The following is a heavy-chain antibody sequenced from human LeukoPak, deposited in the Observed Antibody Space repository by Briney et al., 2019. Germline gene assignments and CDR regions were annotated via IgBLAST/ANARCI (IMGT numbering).Heavy chain of an antibody. V-gene: IGHV5-51*01. CDR2: IYPDDSDT. Sequence: GESLKISCKGSGSSFTSYWIGWVRQLPGKGLEWMGIIYPDDSDTRYSPSFQGQVTISADKSISTAYLQWSSLKASDTAMYYCARLAAAGTDRYFDYWGQGTLVTVSS. D-gene: IGHD6-13*01. CDR1: GSSFTSYW. J-gene: IGHJ4*02. CDR3: ARLAAAGTDRYFDY.